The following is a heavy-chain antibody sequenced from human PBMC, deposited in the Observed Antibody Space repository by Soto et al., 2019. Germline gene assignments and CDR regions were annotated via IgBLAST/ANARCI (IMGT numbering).Heavy chain of an antibody. CDR1: GYTFTSYY. J-gene: IGHJ4*02. CDR3: ARGSVAGRRFDY. CDR2: INPSGGST. Sequence: QVQLVQSGAEVKKPGASVKVSCKASGYTFTSYYIYWVRQAPGQGLEWMGIINPSGGSTSYAQKFQGRVTMTRDTSTSTVYMELSSLRSEDTAVYYCARGSVAGRRFDYWGQGTLVTVSS. V-gene: IGHV1-46*01. D-gene: IGHD6-19*01.